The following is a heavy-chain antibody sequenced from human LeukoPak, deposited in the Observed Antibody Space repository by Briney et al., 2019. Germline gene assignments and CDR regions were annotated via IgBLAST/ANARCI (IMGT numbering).Heavy chain of an antibody. Sequence: SETLSLTCTVSGGSISSYYWSWIRQPPGKGLEWIGYIYYSGSTNYNPSLKSRVTISVDTSKNQFSLKLSSVTAADTAVYYCARVIDPGAARRGGYYYYMDVWGKGTTVTVSS. J-gene: IGHJ6*03. V-gene: IGHV4-59*01. CDR2: IYYSGST. D-gene: IGHD6-6*01. CDR1: GGSISSYY. CDR3: ARVIDPGAARRGGYYYYMDV.